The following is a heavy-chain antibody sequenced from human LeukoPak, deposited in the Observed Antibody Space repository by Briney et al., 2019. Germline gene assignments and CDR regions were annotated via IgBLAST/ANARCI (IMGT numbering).Heavy chain of an antibody. Sequence: GGTLRLSCAASGFTFSSYGMSWVRQAPGKGLEWVSGIKWDGGRTGYADSVKGRFTISRDNAKNSLYLQMKSLRVEDTGVYYCARDAGGRTQREGWFDPWGQGTLVTVSS. CDR2: IKWDGGRT. D-gene: IGHD1-26*01. V-gene: IGHV3-20*04. CDR1: GFTFSSYG. CDR3: ARDAGGRTQREGWFDP. J-gene: IGHJ5*02.